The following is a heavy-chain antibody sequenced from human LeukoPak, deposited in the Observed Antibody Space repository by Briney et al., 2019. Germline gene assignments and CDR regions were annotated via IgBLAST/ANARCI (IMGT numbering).Heavy chain of an antibody. CDR3: ARPAAGLGGFDY. J-gene: IGHJ4*02. Sequence: GGSLRLSCAASGFTFSSYGMTWVRQAPGKGLEWMATIYPGDSATTYSPSFQGQVTISADKSITTAYLQWSSLKASDTAMYYCARPAAGLGGFDYWGQGTLVTVSS. V-gene: IGHV5-51*01. D-gene: IGHD3-16*01. CDR2: IYPGDSAT. CDR1: GFTFSSYG.